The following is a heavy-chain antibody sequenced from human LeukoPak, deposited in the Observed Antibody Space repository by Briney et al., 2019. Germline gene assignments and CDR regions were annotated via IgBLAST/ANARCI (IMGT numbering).Heavy chain of an antibody. J-gene: IGHJ4*02. CDR1: GYSISSGYY. CDR2: IYHSGST. Sequence: SETLSRTCAVSGYSISSGYYWGWIRQPPGKGLEWIGSIYHSGSTYYNPSLKSRVTISVDTSKNQFSLKLSSVTAADTAVYYCARIVTYDYVWGSYRPASYYFDYWGQGTLVTVSS. V-gene: IGHV4-38-2*01. CDR3: ARIVTYDYVWGSYRPASYYFDY. D-gene: IGHD3-16*02.